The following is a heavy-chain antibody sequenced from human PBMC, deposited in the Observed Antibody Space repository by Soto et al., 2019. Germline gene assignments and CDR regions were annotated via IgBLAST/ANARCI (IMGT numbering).Heavy chain of an antibody. D-gene: IGHD6-13*01. Sequence: SVKVSCKASGGTFSSYAISWVRQAPGQGLEWMGGIIPIFGTANYAQRFQGRVTITADESTSTAYMELSSLRSEDTAVYYCARGLYSSSWYESYGMDVWGQGTTVTVSS. CDR1: GGTFSSYA. V-gene: IGHV1-69*13. CDR3: ARGLYSSSWYESYGMDV. J-gene: IGHJ6*02. CDR2: IIPIFGTA.